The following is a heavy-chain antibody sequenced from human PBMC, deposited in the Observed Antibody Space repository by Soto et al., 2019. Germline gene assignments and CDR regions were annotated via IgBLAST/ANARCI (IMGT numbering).Heavy chain of an antibody. V-gene: IGHV4-4*02. CDR2: IYHSGST. J-gene: IGHJ4*02. Sequence: VQLQESCPRLVKPSGTLSLTCAVSGGYISSSNWWSWVRQPPGKGMQWIGEIYHSGSTNYIPSHKRRLTISVDKSRNQFSLKLSSVTAADTAVYYCARRWGEGRVDSWGQGTLVTVSS. CDR3: ARRWGEGRVDS. D-gene: IGHD3-10*01. CDR1: GGYISSSNW.